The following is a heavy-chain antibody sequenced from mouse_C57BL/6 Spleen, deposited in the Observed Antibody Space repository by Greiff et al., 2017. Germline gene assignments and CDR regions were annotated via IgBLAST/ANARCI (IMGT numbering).Heavy chain of an antibody. CDR2: IYPGDGDT. D-gene: IGHD1-1*01. J-gene: IGHJ3*01. CDR3: ARDYYDGFAY. Sequence: QVHVKQSGAELVKPGASVKISCKASGYAFSSYWMNWVKQRPGKGLEWIGQIYPGDGDTNYNGKFKGKATLTADKSSSTAYMQLSSLTSEDYAVYFYARDYYDGFAYWGQGTLVTVSA. CDR1: GYAFSSYW. V-gene: IGHV1-80*01.